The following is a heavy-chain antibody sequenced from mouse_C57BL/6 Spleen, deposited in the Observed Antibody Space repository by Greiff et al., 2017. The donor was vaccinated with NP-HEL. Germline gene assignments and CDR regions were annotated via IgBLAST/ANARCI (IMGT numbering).Heavy chain of an antibody. Sequence: VKLQQPGAELVKPGASVKMSCKASGYTFTSYWITWVKQRPGQGLEWIGDIYPGSGSTNYNEKFKSKATLTVDTSSSTAYMQLSSLTSEDSAVYYCARWGNYELPWYFDVWGTGTTVTVSS. CDR2: IYPGSGST. V-gene: IGHV1-55*01. D-gene: IGHD2-1*01. CDR3: ARWGNYELPWYFDV. J-gene: IGHJ1*03. CDR1: GYTFTSYW.